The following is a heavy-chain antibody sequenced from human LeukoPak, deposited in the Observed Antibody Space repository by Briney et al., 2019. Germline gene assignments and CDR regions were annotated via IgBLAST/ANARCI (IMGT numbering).Heavy chain of an antibody. CDR1: GGSFSGYY. D-gene: IGHD6-6*01. CDR3: ARGSIS. CDR2: IYYSGST. V-gene: IGHV4-59*01. Sequence: SETLSLTCAVYGGSFSGYYWSWIRQPPGKGLEWIGYIYYSGSTNYNPSLKSRVTISVDTSKNQFSLKLSSVTAADTAVYYCARGSISWGQGTLVTVSS. J-gene: IGHJ4*02.